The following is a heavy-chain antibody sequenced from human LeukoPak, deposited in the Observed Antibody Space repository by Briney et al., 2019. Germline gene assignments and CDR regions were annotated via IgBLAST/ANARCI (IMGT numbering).Heavy chain of an antibody. CDR2: ISAYNDNT. CDR3: ARTILYYDSSGYYTGEDY. J-gene: IGHJ4*02. Sequence: ASVKVSCKASGYTFTSYGISWVRQAPGQGLEWMGWISAYNDNTNYAQKLQGRVTMTTDTSTSTAYMELRSLRSDDTAVYYCARTILYYDSSGYYTGEDYWGQGTLVTVSS. D-gene: IGHD3-22*01. CDR1: GYTFTSYG. V-gene: IGHV1-18*01.